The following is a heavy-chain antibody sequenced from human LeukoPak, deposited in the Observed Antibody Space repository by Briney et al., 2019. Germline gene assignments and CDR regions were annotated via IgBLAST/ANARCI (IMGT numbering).Heavy chain of an antibody. CDR3: ARDFRWLHDVHAFDI. CDR1: GFTFSSYA. V-gene: IGHV3-30-3*01. J-gene: IGHJ3*02. CDR2: ISYDGSNK. D-gene: IGHD5-24*01. Sequence: GRSLRLSCAASGFTFSSYAMHWVRQAPGKGLEWVAVISYDGSNKYYADSVKGRFTISRDNSKNTLYLQMNSLRAEDTAVYYCARDFRWLHDVHAFDIWGQGTMVTVSS.